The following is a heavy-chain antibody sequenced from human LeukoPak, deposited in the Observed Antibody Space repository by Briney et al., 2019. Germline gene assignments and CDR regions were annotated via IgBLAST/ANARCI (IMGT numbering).Heavy chain of an antibody. CDR1: GYTFTSYD. D-gene: IGHD3-22*01. Sequence: ASVKVSCKASGYTFTSYDISWVRQATGQGVEWMGWMNPNSGNTGYAQKFQGRVTMTRNTSISTAYMELSSLRSEDTAVYYCARGSYYYDSSGYYYDWFDPWGQGTLVTVSS. CDR3: ARGSYYYDSSGYYYDWFDP. CDR2: MNPNSGNT. V-gene: IGHV1-8*01. J-gene: IGHJ5*02.